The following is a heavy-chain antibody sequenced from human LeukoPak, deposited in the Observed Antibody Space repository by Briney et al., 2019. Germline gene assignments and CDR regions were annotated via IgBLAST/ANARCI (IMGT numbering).Heavy chain of an antibody. CDR2: IHPNSGGT. CDR3: ARDRVTLTTFQYDWFDP. J-gene: IGHJ5*02. CDR1: GYTFIGYY. Sequence: ASVKVSCKASGYTFIGYYMHWVRQAPGQGLEWMGWIHPNSGGTNYAQKFQGRVTMTRDTPISTAYMELSRLRSDDTAVYYCARDRVTLTTFQYDWFDPWGQGTLVTVSS. D-gene: IGHD2-21*02. V-gene: IGHV1-2*02.